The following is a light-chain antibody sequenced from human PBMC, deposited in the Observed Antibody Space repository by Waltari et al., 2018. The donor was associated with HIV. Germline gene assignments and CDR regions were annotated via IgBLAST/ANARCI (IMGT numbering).Light chain of an antibody. V-gene: IGKV4-1*01. Sequence: IVSTQSRDPFAVPLGGRATINGKSSQWVLYSSKNKNYLAWDQRKPGPPPNLLIFWASTRESAVPHRFSGCGSVTDFALTSNSLQDEDVTVYYCKQYTSTPTFGGGPKVEI. J-gene: IGKJ4*01. CDR2: WAS. CDR3: KQYTSTPT. CDR1: QWVLYSSKNKNY.